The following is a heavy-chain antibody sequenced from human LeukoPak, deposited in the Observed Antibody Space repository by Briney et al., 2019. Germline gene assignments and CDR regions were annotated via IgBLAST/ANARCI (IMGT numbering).Heavy chain of an antibody. V-gene: IGHV3-30*18. CDR2: ISYDGSNK. D-gene: IGHD2-15*01. J-gene: IGHJ6*02. Sequence: GGSLRLSCAASGFTFSSYGMHWVRQAPGKGLEWVAVISYDGSNKYYADSVKGRFTISRDNSKNTLYLQMNSLRAEDTAVYYCAKAGDCSGGSCYPVYYYYYGMDVWGQGTTVTVSS. CDR1: GFTFSSYG. CDR3: AKAGDCSGGSCYPVYYYYYGMDV.